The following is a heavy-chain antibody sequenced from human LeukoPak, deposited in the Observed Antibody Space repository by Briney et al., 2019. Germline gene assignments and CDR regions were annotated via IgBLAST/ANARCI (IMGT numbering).Heavy chain of an antibody. J-gene: IGHJ4*02. CDR3: ARGRSYGFDFDS. V-gene: IGHV4-61*01. D-gene: IGHD5-18*01. Sequence: SETLSLTCDVSGVSINTCCYYWTWIRQPPGKGLEWIGYKYYSGSTRYNSSLRSRLTISLDSSKNQFSLRLTSVTAADTAVYCRARGRSYGFDFDSWGPGTLVIVSS. CDR1: GVSINTCCYY. CDR2: KYYSGST.